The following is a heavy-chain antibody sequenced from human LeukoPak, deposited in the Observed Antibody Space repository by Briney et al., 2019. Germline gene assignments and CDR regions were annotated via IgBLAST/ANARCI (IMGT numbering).Heavy chain of an antibody. CDR2: INHSGST. CDR3: ARGLYSNPPLYGMDV. CDR1: GGSFSGYY. D-gene: IGHD4-11*01. J-gene: IGHJ6*02. V-gene: IGHV4-34*01. Sequence: PSETLSLTCAVYGGSFSGYYWSWIRQPPGKGLEWIGEINHSGSTNYNPSLKSRVTISVDTSKNQFSLKLSSVTAADTAVYYCARGLYSNPPLYGMDVWGQGTTVTVSS.